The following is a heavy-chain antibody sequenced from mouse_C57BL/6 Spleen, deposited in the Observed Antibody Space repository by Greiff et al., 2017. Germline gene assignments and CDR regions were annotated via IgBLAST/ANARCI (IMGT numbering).Heavy chain of an antibody. J-gene: IGHJ2*01. Sequence: EVQLVESGGGLVKPGGSLKLSCAASGFTFSSYAMSWVRQTPEKRLEWVATISDGGSYTYYPDNVKGRFTISRDKAQNNLYLQMSHLKSEDTAMYYCARYREEYDYFDYGGQGTTLTVSS. CDR2: ISDGGSYT. CDR1: GFTFSSYA. V-gene: IGHV5-4*01. CDR3: ARYREEYDYFDY. D-gene: IGHD5-2*01.